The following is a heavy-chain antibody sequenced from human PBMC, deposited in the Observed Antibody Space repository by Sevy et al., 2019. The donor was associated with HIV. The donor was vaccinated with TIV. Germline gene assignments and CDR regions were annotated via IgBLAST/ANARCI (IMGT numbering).Heavy chain of an antibody. CDR1: GFTFSNYE. Sequence: GGSLRLSCEASGFTFSNYEMNWVRQAPGTGLQWLSYISSSGTTTYYAESVKGRFTISRDNAKNSLNLQMNSLRAEDTAVYYCTRNGGAFDNGFDPWGQGTLVTVSS. V-gene: IGHV3-48*03. CDR3: TRNGGAFDNGFDP. D-gene: IGHD2-8*01. CDR2: ISSSGTTT. J-gene: IGHJ5*02.